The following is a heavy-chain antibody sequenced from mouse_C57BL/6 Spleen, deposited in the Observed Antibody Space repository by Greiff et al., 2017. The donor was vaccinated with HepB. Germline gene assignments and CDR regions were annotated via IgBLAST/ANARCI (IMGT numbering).Heavy chain of an antibody. V-gene: IGHV6-3*01. CDR3: TYSIPFAY. Sequence: EVQGVESGGGLVQPGGSMKLSCVASGFTFSNYWMNWVRQSPEKGLEWVAQIRLKSDNYATHYAESVKGRFTISRDDSKSSVYLQMNNLRAEDTGIYYCTYSIPFAYWGQGTLVTVSA. D-gene: IGHD2-5*01. J-gene: IGHJ3*01. CDR2: IRLKSDNYAT. CDR1: GFTFSNYW.